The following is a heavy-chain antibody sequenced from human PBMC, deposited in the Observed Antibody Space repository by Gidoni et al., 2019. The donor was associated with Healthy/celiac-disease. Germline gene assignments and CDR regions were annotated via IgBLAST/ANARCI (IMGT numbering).Heavy chain of an antibody. Sequence: QVQLVESGGGVVKPGGSLRLSGAASGFTCSDNTMSWIRQAPGQGLEWVSYISSIGSTIYYADSVKGRFTISRDNAKNSLYLQMNSLRAEYTAVYYCARDPPRPYGSGSSGYFDYWGQGTLVTVSS. V-gene: IGHV3-11*01. CDR1: GFTCSDNT. CDR2: ISSIGSTI. CDR3: ARDPPRPYGSGSSGYFDY. D-gene: IGHD3-10*01. J-gene: IGHJ4*02.